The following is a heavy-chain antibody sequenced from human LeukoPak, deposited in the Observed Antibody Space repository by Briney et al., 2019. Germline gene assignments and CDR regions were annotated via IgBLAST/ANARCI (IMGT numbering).Heavy chain of an antibody. CDR2: IYYSGST. CDR3: ARHQQLTYFDY. V-gene: IGHV4-59*08. D-gene: IGHD6-13*01. CDR1: GGSISSYY. Sequence: SETLSLTCTVSGGSISSYYWSWIRQPPGNGLEWIGYIYYSGSTNYNPSLKSRVTISVDTSKNQFSLKLSSVTAADTAVYYCARHQQLTYFDYWGQGTLVTVSS. J-gene: IGHJ4*02.